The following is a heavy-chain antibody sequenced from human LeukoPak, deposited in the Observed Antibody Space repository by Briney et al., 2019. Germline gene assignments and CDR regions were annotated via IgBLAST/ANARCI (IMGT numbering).Heavy chain of an antibody. D-gene: IGHD3-22*01. CDR1: GFTVSSNY. CDR2: IYSGGST. CDR3: ARTLRYYDSSGFHLGSFDI. J-gene: IGHJ3*02. Sequence: GGSLRLSCAASGFTVSSNYMSWVRQAPGKGLEWVSVIYSGGSTYYADSVKGRFTISRDNSKNTLYLQMNSLRAEDTAVYYCARTLRYYDSSGFHLGSFDIWGQGTMVTVSS. V-gene: IGHV3-66*01.